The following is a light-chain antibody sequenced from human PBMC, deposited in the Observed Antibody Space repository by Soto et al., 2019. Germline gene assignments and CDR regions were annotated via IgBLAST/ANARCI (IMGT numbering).Light chain of an antibody. J-gene: IGKJ5*01. CDR2: TAS. V-gene: IGKV1-39*01. CDR1: QSISSY. Sequence: DIQMTQSPSSLSASVGDRVTITCRASQSISSYLHWYQQKPGKAPNLLIYTASSLQSGVPSRFSGSGSGTDFTLTINGLQPEDFATYYCQQAASFPITFGQGTRLEIK. CDR3: QQAASFPIT.